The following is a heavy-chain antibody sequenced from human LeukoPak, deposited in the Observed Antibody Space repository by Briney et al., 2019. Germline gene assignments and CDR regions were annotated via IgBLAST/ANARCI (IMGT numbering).Heavy chain of an antibody. J-gene: IGHJ5*02. CDR3: ATDLLVGATTIS. CDR1: GYTLTELS. Sequence: ASVKVSCKVSGYTLTELSMHWVRQAPGKGLEWMGGFDPEDGETIYAQKFQGRVTMTEDTSTDTAYMELSSLRSEDTAVYYCATDLLVGATTISWGQGTLVTVSS. D-gene: IGHD1-26*01. CDR2: FDPEDGET. V-gene: IGHV1-24*01.